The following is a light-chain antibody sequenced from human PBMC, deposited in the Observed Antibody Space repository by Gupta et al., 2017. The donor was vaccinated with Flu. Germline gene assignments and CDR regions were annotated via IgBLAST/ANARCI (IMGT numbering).Light chain of an antibody. CDR3: QQRDRTPRT. CDR1: QSISTY. J-gene: IGKJ1*01. Sequence: DIQMTQSPSSLSASVGDRVTITCRTTQSISTYLNWYQQKPGKVPQVLIYSGSTLQSGVPSRFSGSGSGTEFTLAISRRQPEDFATYYCQQRDRTPRTFGQGTKV. V-gene: IGKV1-39*01. CDR2: SGS.